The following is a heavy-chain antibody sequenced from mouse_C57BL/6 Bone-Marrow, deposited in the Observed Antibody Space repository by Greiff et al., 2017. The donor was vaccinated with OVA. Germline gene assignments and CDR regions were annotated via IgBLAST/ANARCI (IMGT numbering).Heavy chain of an antibody. CDR1: GFTFSDYG. CDR3: ARHGDGYDYYAMDY. J-gene: IGHJ4*01. V-gene: IGHV5-15*01. Sequence: EVQLVESGGGLVQPGGSLKLSCAASGFTFSDYGMAWVRQAPRKGPEWVAFISNLAYRIYYADTVTGRFTISRENAKNTLYLEMSSLRSEDTAMYYCARHGDGYDYYAMDYWGQGTSVTVSS. D-gene: IGHD2-2*01. CDR2: ISNLAYRI.